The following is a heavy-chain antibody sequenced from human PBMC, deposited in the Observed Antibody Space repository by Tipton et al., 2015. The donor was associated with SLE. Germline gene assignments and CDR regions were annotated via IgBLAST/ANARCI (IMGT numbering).Heavy chain of an antibody. D-gene: IGHD1-7*01. Sequence: TLSLTRAVYGGSFSGYYWSWIRQPPGKGLEWIGEIHHSGRTNYNPSLKSRVTISVDTSKNQFSLKLSSVTAADTAVYYCARGLNWNYVWAAAGFDAFNIWGQGTMVTVSS. CDR3: ARGLNWNYVWAAAGFDAFNI. CDR2: IHHSGRT. CDR1: GGSFSGYY. V-gene: IGHV4-34*01. J-gene: IGHJ3*02.